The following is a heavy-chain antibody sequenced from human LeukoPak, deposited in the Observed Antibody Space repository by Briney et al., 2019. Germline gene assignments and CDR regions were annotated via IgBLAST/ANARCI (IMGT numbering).Heavy chain of an antibody. Sequence: SQTLSLTCAISGDSVSSNSATWNWIRQSPSRSLEWLGRTYYRSKWYNDYAVSVKSRITINPDTSTNQFSLQLNSVTPEVTAVYYCARDWVIVATTRYMDVWGKGTAVAVSS. V-gene: IGHV6-1*01. J-gene: IGHJ6*03. CDR2: TYYRSKWYN. CDR3: ARDWVIVATTRYMDV. D-gene: IGHD5-12*01. CDR1: GDSVSSNSAT.